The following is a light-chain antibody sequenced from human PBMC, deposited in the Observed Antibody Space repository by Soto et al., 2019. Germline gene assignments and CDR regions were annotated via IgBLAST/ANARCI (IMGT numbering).Light chain of an antibody. J-gene: IGLJ3*02. Sequence: QSVLTQPPSVSGAPGQRVTISCTGSSSNIGAGYDVHWYQQRPGTAPKLLIFGNNNRPSGVPDRFSGSKSGTSASLAITGLQAEDEGDYYCATWDVSLSAWVFGGGTKLTVL. CDR3: ATWDVSLSAWV. CDR2: GNN. CDR1: SSNIGAGYD. V-gene: IGLV1-40*01.